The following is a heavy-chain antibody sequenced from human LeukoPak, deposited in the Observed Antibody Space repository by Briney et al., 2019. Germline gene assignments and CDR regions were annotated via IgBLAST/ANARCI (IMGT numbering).Heavy chain of an antibody. CDR1: GYTFTGYY. Sequence: ASAKVSCKASGYTFTGYYMHWVRQAPGQGLEWMGWINPNSGGTNYAQKFQGRVTMTRDTSISTAYMELSRLRSDDTAVYYCARGWRYFDWLSRDNWFDPWGQGTLVTVSS. CDR2: INPNSGGT. V-gene: IGHV1-2*02. CDR3: ARGWRYFDWLSRDNWFDP. J-gene: IGHJ5*02. D-gene: IGHD3-9*01.